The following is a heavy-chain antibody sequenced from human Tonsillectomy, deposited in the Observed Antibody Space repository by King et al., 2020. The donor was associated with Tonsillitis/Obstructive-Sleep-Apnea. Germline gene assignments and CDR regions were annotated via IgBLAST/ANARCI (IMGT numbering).Heavy chain of an antibody. V-gene: IGHV3-21*01. Sequence: VQLVESGGGLVKPGGSLRLSCAASGFTFSSYSMNWVRQAPGKGLEWVSSISSSSSYIYYADSVKCRFRTSRDNAKNSLYLQMNSLRAEDTAVYYCARRCSSTSCYPFFDYWGQGTLVTVSS. CDR3: ARRCSSTSCYPFFDY. J-gene: IGHJ4*02. D-gene: IGHD2-2*01. CDR1: GFTFSSYS. CDR2: ISSSSSYI.